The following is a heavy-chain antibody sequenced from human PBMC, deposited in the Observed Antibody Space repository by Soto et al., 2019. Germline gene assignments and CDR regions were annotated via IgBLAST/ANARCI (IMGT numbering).Heavy chain of an antibody. CDR2: IKQDGSEK. CDR1: GFTFSKYW. J-gene: IGHJ4*02. D-gene: IGHD4-17*01. V-gene: IGHV3-7*05. Sequence: EVQLVESGGGLVQPGGSLRLSCAASGFTFSKYWMSWVRQAPGKGLEWVANIKQDGSEKYYVDSVKGRFTISRDNAKISLYLQTNSLRVTAVYYCARAEEDYGDVDYFDYWGQGTLVTVSS. CDR3: ARAEEDYGDVDYFDY.